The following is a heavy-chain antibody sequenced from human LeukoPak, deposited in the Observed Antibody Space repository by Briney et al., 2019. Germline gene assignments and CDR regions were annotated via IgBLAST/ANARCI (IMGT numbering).Heavy chain of an antibody. CDR1: GGSFNNYY. CDR2: INHSGST. D-gene: IGHD5-18*01. V-gene: IGHV4-34*01. J-gene: IGHJ4*02. CDR3: AISTVDTVMVVRNY. Sequence: SETLSLTCAAYGGSFNNYYWGWIRQPPGKRLEWIGEINHSGSTNYNPSLKSRVTLSVDTSKNQFSLKLSSATAADTAVYYCAISTVDTVMVVRNYWGQGTLVTVSS.